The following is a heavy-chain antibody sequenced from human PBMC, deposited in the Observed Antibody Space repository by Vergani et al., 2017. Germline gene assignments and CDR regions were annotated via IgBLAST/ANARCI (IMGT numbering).Heavy chain of an antibody. CDR2: ISSSSSYI. CDR1: GFTFSSYS. J-gene: IGHJ6*02. V-gene: IGHV3-21*04. Sequence: EVQLVESGGGLVKPGGSLRLSCAASGFTFSSYSMNWVRQAPGKGLEWVSSISSSSSYIYYADSVKGRFTISRDNAKNSLYLQMNSLRAEDTAVYYCAKDGAMNYYYYYYGMDVWGQGTTVTVSS. CDR3: AKDGAMNYYYYYYGMDV. D-gene: IGHD1-26*01.